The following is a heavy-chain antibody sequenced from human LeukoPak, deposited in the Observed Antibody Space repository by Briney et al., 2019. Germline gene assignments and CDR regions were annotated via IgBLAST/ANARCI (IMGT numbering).Heavy chain of an antibody. V-gene: IGHV3-30*02. CDR3: AKDRPAYSSGWSLGGFDS. CDR1: GLTFSTYG. D-gene: IGHD6-19*01. J-gene: IGHJ4*02. Sequence: PGGSLRLSCAASGLTFSTYGMHWVRQAPGKGLEWVAFIHYDGTNKYYADSVKGRFTISRDNSKNTLYLQMNSLRAEDTAVYYCAKDRPAYSSGWSLGGFDSWGQGTLVTVSS. CDR2: IHYDGTNK.